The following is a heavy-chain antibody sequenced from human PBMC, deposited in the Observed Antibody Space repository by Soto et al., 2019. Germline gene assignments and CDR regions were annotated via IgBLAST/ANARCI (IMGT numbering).Heavy chain of an antibody. CDR2: INWNGGIT. D-gene: IGHD3-10*01. CDR1: GFIFDDYA. CDR3: ARSLTVRGASVPSEF. V-gene: IGHV3-20*04. Sequence: GSLRLSCAASGFIFDDYAMSWVRQAPGKRLEWVSGINWNGGITGYVDSVKGRFTISRDNAKNSLYLQMNSLRAEDSALYYCARSLTVRGASVPSEFWGQGTLVTVSS. J-gene: IGHJ4*02.